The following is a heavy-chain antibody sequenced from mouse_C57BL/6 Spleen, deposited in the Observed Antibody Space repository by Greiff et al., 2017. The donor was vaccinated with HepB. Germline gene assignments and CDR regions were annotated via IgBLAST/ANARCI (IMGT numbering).Heavy chain of an antibody. D-gene: IGHD4-1*01. V-gene: IGHV1-76*01. Sequence: VQLQQSGAELVRPGASVKLSCKASGYTFTDYYINWVKQRPGQGLEWIARIYPGSGNTYYNEKFKGKATLTAEKSSSTAYMQLSSLTSEDSAVYFCARGDWDGDFDYWGQGTTVTVSS. CDR2: IYPGSGNT. CDR3: ARGDWDGDFDY. J-gene: IGHJ2*01. CDR1: GYTFTDYY.